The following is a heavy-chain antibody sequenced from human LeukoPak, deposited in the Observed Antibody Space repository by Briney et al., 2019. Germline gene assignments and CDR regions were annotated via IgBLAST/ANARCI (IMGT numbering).Heavy chain of an antibody. CDR2: IYHSGST. CDR1: GGSISSSNW. D-gene: IGHD6-13*01. Sequence: SGTLSLTCAVSGGSISSSNWWSWVRQPPGKGLEWIGEIYHSGSTNYNPSLKSRVTISVDTSKNQFSLKLSSVTAADTAVYYCARRGIAAALDYWGQGTLVTVSS. CDR3: ARRGIAAALDY. V-gene: IGHV4-4*02. J-gene: IGHJ4*02.